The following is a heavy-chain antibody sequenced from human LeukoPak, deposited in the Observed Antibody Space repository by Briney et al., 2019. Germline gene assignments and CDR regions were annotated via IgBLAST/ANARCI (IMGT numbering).Heavy chain of an antibody. V-gene: IGHV1-8*03. CDR3: AKGYSYATDDAFDI. CDR1: GYTFTSYD. Sequence: GASVKVSCKASGYTFTSYDINWVRQATGQGLEWMGWMNPNSGNTGYAQKFQGRVTITRNTSINTAYMELSSLRYEDTAVYYCAKGYSYATDDAFDIWGQGTMVTVSS. CDR2: MNPNSGNT. J-gene: IGHJ3*02. D-gene: IGHD5-18*01.